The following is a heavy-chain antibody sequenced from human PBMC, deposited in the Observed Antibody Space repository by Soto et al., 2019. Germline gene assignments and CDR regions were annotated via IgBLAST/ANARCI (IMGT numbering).Heavy chain of an antibody. J-gene: IGHJ4*02. V-gene: IGHV1-46*01. CDR3: ARQYCSGGSCYTLDY. D-gene: IGHD2-15*01. CDR2: INPSGGST. Sequence: QVQLVQSGAEVKKPGASVKVSCKASGYTFTSYYMHWVRQAPGQGLEWMGIINPSGGSTSYAQKFQGRVTMTRDTSTSKVYMELSSLRSEDTAVYYCARQYCSGGSCYTLDYWGQGTLVTVSS. CDR1: GYTFTSYY.